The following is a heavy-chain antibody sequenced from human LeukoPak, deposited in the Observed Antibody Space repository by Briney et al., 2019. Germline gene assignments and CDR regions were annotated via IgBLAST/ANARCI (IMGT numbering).Heavy chain of an antibody. CDR1: GFTFSGFW. CDR3: ARGDIWTGYSNDY. D-gene: IGHD3-9*01. J-gene: IGHJ4*02. V-gene: IGHV3-53*01. CDR2: IYSGGST. Sequence: GGSLRLSCAASGFTFSGFWMHWVRQAPGKGLEWVSVIYSGGSTYYADSVKGRFTISRDNSKNTLYLQMNSLRAEGTDVYYCARGDIWTGYSNDYWGQGTLVTVSS.